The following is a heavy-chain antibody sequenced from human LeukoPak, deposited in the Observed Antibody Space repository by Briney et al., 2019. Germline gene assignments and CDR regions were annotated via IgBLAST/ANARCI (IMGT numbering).Heavy chain of an antibody. Sequence: GGSLRLSCAASGFTFSSYGMHWVRQAPGKGLEWVAVISYDGSNKYYADSVKGRFTISRDNSMNTLYLQMNSLRAEDTAVYYCAKVTLRYFDWLLSPIDYWGQGTLVTVSS. CDR1: GFTFSSYG. J-gene: IGHJ4*02. V-gene: IGHV3-30*18. D-gene: IGHD3-9*01. CDR2: ISYDGSNK. CDR3: AKVTLRYFDWLLSPIDY.